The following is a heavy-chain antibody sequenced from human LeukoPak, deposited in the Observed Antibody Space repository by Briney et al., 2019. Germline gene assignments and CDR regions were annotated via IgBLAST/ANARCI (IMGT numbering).Heavy chain of an antibody. Sequence: ASVKVSCKTSGYTFIEYYINWVRQAPGQGPEWMGWINPNSGATNYAQKFQVRVTMARDTSVSTAYMELSTLTSDDTAVYYCALHTDTNGCHYFDYWGQGTLVSVSS. CDR2: INPNSGAT. J-gene: IGHJ4*02. CDR1: GYTFIEYY. V-gene: IGHV1-2*02. D-gene: IGHD2-8*01. CDR3: ALHTDTNGCHYFDY.